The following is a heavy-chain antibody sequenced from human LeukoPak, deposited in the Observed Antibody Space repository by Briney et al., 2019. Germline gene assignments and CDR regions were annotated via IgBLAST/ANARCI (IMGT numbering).Heavy chain of an antibody. CDR2: IIPILGIA. CDR3: ARDPLRYFDWLPRAYYYYYGMDV. V-gene: IGHV1-69*04. Sequence: SVKVSCKASGGTFSSYAISWVRQAPGQGLEWMGRIIPILGIANYAQKFQGRVTITADKSTSTAYMELSSLRSEDTAVYYCARDPLRYFDWLPRAYYYYYGMDVWGQGTTVTVSS. CDR1: GGTFSSYA. D-gene: IGHD3-9*01. J-gene: IGHJ6*02.